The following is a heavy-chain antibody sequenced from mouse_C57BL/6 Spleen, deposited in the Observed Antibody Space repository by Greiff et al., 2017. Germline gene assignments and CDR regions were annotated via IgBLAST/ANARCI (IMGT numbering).Heavy chain of an antibody. CDR3: TRGDDYDAFAY. CDR1: GFNIKDDY. CDR2: IDPENGDT. J-gene: IGHJ3*01. V-gene: IGHV14-4*01. Sequence: VQLKQSGAELVRPGASVKLSCTASGFNIKDDYMHWVKQRPEQGLEWIGWIDPENGDTEYASKFQGKATITADTSSNTAYLQLSSLTSEDTAVYYCTRGDDYDAFAYWGQGTLVTVSA. D-gene: IGHD2-4*01.